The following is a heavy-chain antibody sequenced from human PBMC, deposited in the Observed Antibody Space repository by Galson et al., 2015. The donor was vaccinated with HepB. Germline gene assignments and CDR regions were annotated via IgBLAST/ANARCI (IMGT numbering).Heavy chain of an antibody. CDR2: IKQDGSEK. Sequence: SLRLSCAASGFTFSSYWMSWVRQAPGKGLEWVANIKQDGSEKYYVDSVKGRFTISRDNAKNSLYLQMNSLRAEDTAVYYCARDLRLGCSSTSCYDRYFDYWGQGTLVTVSS. V-gene: IGHV3-7*03. J-gene: IGHJ4*02. D-gene: IGHD2-2*01. CDR3: ARDLRLGCSSTSCYDRYFDY. CDR1: GFTFSSYW.